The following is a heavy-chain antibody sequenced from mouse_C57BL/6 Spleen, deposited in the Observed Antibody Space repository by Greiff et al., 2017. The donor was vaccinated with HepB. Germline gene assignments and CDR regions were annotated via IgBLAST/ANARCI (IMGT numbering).Heavy chain of an antibody. CDR3: AEALIYYGNYEGAMDY. Sequence: VQGVESGPGLVQPSQSLSITCTVSGFSLTSYGVHWVRQSPGKGLEWLGVIWSDGSTDYNAAFISRLSISKDNSKSQVFFKMNSLQADDTAIYYCAEALIYYGNYEGAMDYWGQGTSVTVSS. D-gene: IGHD2-1*01. J-gene: IGHJ4*01. CDR1: GFSLTSYG. V-gene: IGHV2-2*01. CDR2: IWSDGST.